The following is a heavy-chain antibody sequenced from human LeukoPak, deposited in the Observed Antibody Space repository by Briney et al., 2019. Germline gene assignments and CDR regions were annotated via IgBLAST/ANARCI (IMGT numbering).Heavy chain of an antibody. Sequence: AGGSLRLSCAASGFTFSSYAMSWVRQAPGKGLELVSGISGSGTFTYYADSAKGRFTISRDNSKNTLYLQMNSLRAEDTAVYYCAKGDGIVDYWGQGTLVTVSS. CDR3: AKGDGIVDY. CDR2: ISGSGTFT. D-gene: IGHD1-26*01. V-gene: IGHV3-23*01. CDR1: GFTFSSYA. J-gene: IGHJ4*02.